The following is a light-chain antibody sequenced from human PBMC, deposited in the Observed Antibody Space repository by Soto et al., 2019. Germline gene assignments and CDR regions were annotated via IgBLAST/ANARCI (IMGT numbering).Light chain of an antibody. CDR2: GAS. CDR1: QSVSSN. J-gene: IGKJ2*01. V-gene: IGKV3-15*01. CDR3: QQYNNWPPYT. Sequence: ERVMTQSPATLSVSPGERATLSCRASQSVSSNLAWYQQKPGQAPRLVIYGASTRATGIPARFSGSGSGTEFTLTISSLQPEDFAVYYCQQYNNWPPYTFGQGTKVDI.